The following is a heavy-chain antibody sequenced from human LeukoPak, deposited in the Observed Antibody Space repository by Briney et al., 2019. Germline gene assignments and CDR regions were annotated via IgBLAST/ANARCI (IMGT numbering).Heavy chain of an antibody. CDR3: AKEAGSSRPYDY. CDR1: GVTLSSYC. D-gene: IGHD1-26*01. V-gene: IGHV3-23*01. Sequence: GESLRLSCAASGVTLSSYCMNWVRQAPGKGLEGVAALSCSAVNTYYAASVKGRFTISRDNSKNTVYLQMSRLRVEDTAVYYCAKEAGSSRPYDYWGRGTLVTVSS. J-gene: IGHJ4*02. CDR2: LSCSAVNT.